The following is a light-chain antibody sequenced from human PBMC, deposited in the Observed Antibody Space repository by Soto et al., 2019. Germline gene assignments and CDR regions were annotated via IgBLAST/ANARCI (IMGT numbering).Light chain of an antibody. V-gene: IGKV1-39*01. CDR3: QQSYSTPPWT. Sequence: DIQMTQSPSSLSPSVGDRVTITCRASRSISDWLAWYQQKPGKAPELLIFDASNLKSGVSSRFSGSGSGTDFTLTISSLQPEDFATYFCQQSYSTPPWTFGQGTKVDIK. CDR2: DAS. J-gene: IGKJ1*01. CDR1: RSISDW.